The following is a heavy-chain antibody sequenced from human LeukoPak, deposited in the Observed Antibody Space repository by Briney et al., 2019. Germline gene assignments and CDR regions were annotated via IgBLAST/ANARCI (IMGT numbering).Heavy chain of an antibody. CDR3: AMYDFWSGPD. V-gene: IGHV4-39*01. CDR2: IYYSGST. Sequence: SETLSLTCTVSGGSISSSSYYWGWIRQPPGKGLEWIGSIYYSGSTYYNPSLKSRVTISVDTSKNQFSLKLSSVTAADTAVYYCAMYDFWSGPDWGQGTLVTVSS. J-gene: IGHJ4*02. D-gene: IGHD3-3*01. CDR1: GGSISSSSYY.